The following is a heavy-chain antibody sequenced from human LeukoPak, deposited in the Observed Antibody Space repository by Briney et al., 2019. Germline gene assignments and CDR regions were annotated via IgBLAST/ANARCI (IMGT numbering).Heavy chain of an antibody. CDR1: GYSFTSYW. Sequence: AGESLKISCKGSGYSFTSYWIGWVRQMPGKGLEWMGIIYPGDSDTRYSPSFQGQVTISADKSISTAYLQWSSLKASDTAMYYCARAKYYYDSSGYYYDYWGQGTLVTVSS. CDR2: IYPGDSDT. V-gene: IGHV5-51*01. CDR3: ARAKYYYDSSGYYYDY. J-gene: IGHJ4*02. D-gene: IGHD3-22*01.